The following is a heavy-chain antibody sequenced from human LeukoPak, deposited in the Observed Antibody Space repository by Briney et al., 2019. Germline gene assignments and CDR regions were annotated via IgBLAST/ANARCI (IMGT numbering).Heavy chain of an antibody. Sequence: PGGSLRLSCAASGFTFSSYAMHWVRQAPGKGLEWVAVISYDGSNKYYADSVKGRFTISRDNSKNTLYLQMNSLRAEDTAVYYCARGVGYCSSTSCYTGESDYWGQGTLVTVSS. D-gene: IGHD2-2*02. CDR2: ISYDGSNK. CDR3: ARGVGYCSSTSCYTGESDY. V-gene: IGHV3-30*01. CDR1: GFTFSSYA. J-gene: IGHJ4*02.